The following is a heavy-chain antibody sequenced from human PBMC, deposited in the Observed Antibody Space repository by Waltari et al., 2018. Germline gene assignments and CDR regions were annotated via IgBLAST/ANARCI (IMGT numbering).Heavy chain of an antibody. CDR1: GFSLSTSGVG. J-gene: IGHJ6*02. D-gene: IGHD6-13*01. CDR2: SYWNDDK. CDR3: AHTRKSSSWSRNLYYYYYYGMDV. V-gene: IGHV2-5*01. Sequence: QESGPTLVKPTQTLTLTCTFSGFSLSTSGVGVGWIRQPPGKALEWLELSYWNDDKRYSPSLKSRLTITKDTSKNQVVLTMTNMDPVDTATYYRAHTRKSSSWSRNLYYYYYYGMDVWGQGTTVTVSS.